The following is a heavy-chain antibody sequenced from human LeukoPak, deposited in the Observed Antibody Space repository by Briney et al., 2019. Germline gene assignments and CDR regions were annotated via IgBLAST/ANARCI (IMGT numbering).Heavy chain of an antibody. Sequence: ASVKVSCKASGYTFTSYYMHWVRQAPGQGLEWMGWIGGYNGNTNYAQKFQGRVTMTTDTSTSTAYMDLRSLRSDDTAVYYCVRNRGHRLVGPTNYFDYWGQGTLVTVSS. CDR2: IGGYNGNT. CDR1: GYTFTSYY. CDR3: VRNRGHRLVGPTNYFDY. V-gene: IGHV1-18*04. J-gene: IGHJ4*02. D-gene: IGHD1-26*01.